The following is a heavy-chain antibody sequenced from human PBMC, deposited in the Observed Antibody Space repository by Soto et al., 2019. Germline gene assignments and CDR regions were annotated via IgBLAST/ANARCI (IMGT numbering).Heavy chain of an antibody. Sequence: ASVKVSCKASGYTFTSYGISWVRQAPGQGLEWMGRISAYNGNTNYAQKLQGRVTMTTDTSTSTAYMELRSLRSDDTAVYYCARGGIAAAGTGYYYYYMDVWGKGTTVTVSS. D-gene: IGHD6-13*01. V-gene: IGHV1-18*01. CDR2: ISAYNGNT. CDR3: ARGGIAAAGTGYYYYYMDV. CDR1: GYTFTSYG. J-gene: IGHJ6*03.